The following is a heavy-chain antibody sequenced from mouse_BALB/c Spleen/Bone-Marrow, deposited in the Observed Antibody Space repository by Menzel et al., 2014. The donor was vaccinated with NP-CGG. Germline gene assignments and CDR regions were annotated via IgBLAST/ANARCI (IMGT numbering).Heavy chain of an antibody. D-gene: IGHD1-1*01. J-gene: IGHJ3*01. CDR2: INTYSGNT. CDR3: ARKGYASTAWFAY. Sequence: VQLQQSGPELVRPGVSVKISCKGSGYTFTDYAMHWVKQSHAKSLEWIGVINTYSGNTNYNQNFKGKATMTVDKSSSTAFMELARLTYEDSAIYYCARKGYASTAWFAYWGQGTLVTVSA. CDR1: GYTFTDYA. V-gene: IGHV1-67*01.